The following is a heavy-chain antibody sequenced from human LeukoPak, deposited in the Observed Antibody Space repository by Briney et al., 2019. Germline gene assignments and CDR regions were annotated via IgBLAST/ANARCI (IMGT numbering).Heavy chain of an antibody. Sequence: GGSLRLSCAASGFTFSSSAMSWVRQAPGKGLEWVSSISGSGSGGSTYYADSVKGRFTFSRDNAKNTLYLQMNSLRAEDTAVYYCARVTAVAGTSVGVDAWGQGILVTVS. V-gene: IGHV3-23*01. CDR3: ARVTAVAGTSVGVDA. CDR1: GFTFSSSA. D-gene: IGHD6-19*01. J-gene: IGHJ4*02. CDR2: ISGSGSGGST.